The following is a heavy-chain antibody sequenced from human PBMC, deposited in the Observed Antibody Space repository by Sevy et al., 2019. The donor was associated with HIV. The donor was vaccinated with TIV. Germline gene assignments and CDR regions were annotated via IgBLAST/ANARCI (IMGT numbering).Heavy chain of an antibody. CDR3: ARAGPLGDLDHFDR. J-gene: IGHJ4*02. CDR2: INQDGSQK. Sequence: GGSLRLSCATSEFTFSRYWMTWVRQAPGKGLEWVVYINQDGSQKSYVDSVKGRFTISRDNSKNSLFFQMNSLRAEDTAVYYCARAGPLGDLDHFDRWGQGTLVTVSS. D-gene: IGHD2-21*01. CDR1: EFTFSRYW. V-gene: IGHV3-7*03.